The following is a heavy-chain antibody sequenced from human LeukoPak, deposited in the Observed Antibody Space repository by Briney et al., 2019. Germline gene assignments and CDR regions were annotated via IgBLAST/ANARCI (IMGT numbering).Heavy chain of an antibody. CDR3: ARISTLNYYDSSGYYYD. CDR1: GGSISSSSYY. CDR2: IYYSGST. Sequence: SGTLSLTCTVSGGSISSSSYYWGWIRQPPGKGLEWIGSIYYSGSTYYNPSLKSRVTISVDTSKNQFSLKLSSVTAADTAVYYCARISTLNYYDSSGYYYDWGQGTLVTVSS. V-gene: IGHV4-39*01. J-gene: IGHJ4*02. D-gene: IGHD3-22*01.